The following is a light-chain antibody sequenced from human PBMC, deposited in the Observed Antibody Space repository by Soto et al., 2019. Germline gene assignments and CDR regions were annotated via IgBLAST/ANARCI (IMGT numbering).Light chain of an antibody. V-gene: IGLV1-40*01. CDR3: QSYDSSLSGSDV. J-gene: IGLJ1*01. Sequence: QSVLTQPPSVSGAPGQRVTISCTGSSSNIGGSYDVHWYQQLPGTAPKLLIYGNSNRPSGVPDRFSGSKSGTSASLAITGLQADDEADYYCQSYDSSLSGSDVFGTGTKVTVL. CDR1: SSNIGGSYD. CDR2: GNS.